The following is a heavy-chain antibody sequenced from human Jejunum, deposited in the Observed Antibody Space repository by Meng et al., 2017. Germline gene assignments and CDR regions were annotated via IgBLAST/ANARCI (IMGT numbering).Heavy chain of an antibody. V-gene: IGHV3-48*03. J-gene: IGHJ6*02. CDR1: GFTFSSYE. D-gene: IGHD3-10*01. Sequence: GGPLRFSCAASGFTFSSYEMKWVRQAPGKGLEWISYISSAGGTIYHADSVKGRFTISRDNAKSSLYLQMNSLRVEDTAVYYCAREGLRFTMAVWGHGTTVPVSS. CDR2: ISSAGGTI. CDR3: AREGLRFTMAV.